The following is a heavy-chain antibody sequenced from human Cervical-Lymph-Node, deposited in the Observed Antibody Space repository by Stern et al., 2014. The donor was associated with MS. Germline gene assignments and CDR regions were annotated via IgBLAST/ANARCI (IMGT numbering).Heavy chain of an antibody. V-gene: IGHV1-69*09. CDR3: ARDLGSAYAFDI. J-gene: IGHJ3*02. CDR2: IIPILGIA. D-gene: IGHD2-15*01. Sequence: QLVQSGAEVKKPGSSVKVSCKASGGTFSSYTIRWVRQAPGQGLEWMGRIIPILGIANYAQKFQGRVTITADKSTSTAYMELSSLRSEDTAVYYCARDLGSAYAFDIWGQGTMVTVSS. CDR1: GGTFSSYT.